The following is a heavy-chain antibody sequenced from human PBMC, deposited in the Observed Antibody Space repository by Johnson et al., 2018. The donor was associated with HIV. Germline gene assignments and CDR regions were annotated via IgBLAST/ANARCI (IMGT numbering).Heavy chain of an antibody. J-gene: IGHJ3*02. CDR1: GFTFHDSY. Sequence: QVQLVESGGGLVKPGGSLRLSCAASGFTFHDSYMSWIRQAPGKGLEWVAVISYDGTNKYYANSVKGRFTISRDNSKNTLYLQMNSLRAEDTAVYLCARIRVAVITEVGAFDRWGQGTMVTVSS. V-gene: IGHV3-30-3*01. CDR2: ISYDGTNK. D-gene: IGHD3-22*01. CDR3: ARIRVAVITEVGAFDR.